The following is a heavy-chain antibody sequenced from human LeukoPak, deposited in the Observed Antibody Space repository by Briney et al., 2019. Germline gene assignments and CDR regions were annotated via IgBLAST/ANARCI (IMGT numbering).Heavy chain of an antibody. CDR1: GGSISAYY. CDR2: IYYTGST. J-gene: IGHJ4*02. CDR3: ARTYCSGGSCHFDY. V-gene: IGHV4-59*08. D-gene: IGHD2-15*01. Sequence: SETLSLTCTVSGGSISAYYWSWIRQPPGKGLEWIGHIYYTGSTNYNPSLKSRVTISVDMSKNQFSLKLSSVTAADTAVYYCARTYCSGGSCHFDYWGQGTLVTVSS.